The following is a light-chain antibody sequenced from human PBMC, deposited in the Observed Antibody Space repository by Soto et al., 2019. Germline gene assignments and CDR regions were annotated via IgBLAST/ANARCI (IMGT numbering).Light chain of an antibody. CDR3: QQYNNWPPA. J-gene: IGKJ3*01. V-gene: IGKV3-15*01. CDR2: STS. Sequence: EIVMTQSPATLSVYPGERATLSCRASQSVTSNLAWYQQKPGRAPRLLIYSTSTRAPGIPAKFSGSGSGTEFTLTISSLQSEDFAVYYCQQYNNWPPAFGPGTKVNI. CDR1: QSVTSN.